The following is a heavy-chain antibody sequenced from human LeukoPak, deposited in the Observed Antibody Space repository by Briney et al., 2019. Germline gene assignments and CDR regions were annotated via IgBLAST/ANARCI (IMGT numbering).Heavy chain of an antibody. J-gene: IGHJ2*01. Sequence: GGSLRLSCAASGFTFSSYGMHWVRQAPGKGLEWVAVIWYGGSNKYYADSVKGRFTISRDNSKNTLYLQMNSLRAEDTAVYYCAKVNVRGGWYFDLWGRGTLVTVSS. CDR3: AKVNVRGGWYFDL. D-gene: IGHD4-23*01. CDR1: GFTFSSYG. V-gene: IGHV3-33*08. CDR2: IWYGGSNK.